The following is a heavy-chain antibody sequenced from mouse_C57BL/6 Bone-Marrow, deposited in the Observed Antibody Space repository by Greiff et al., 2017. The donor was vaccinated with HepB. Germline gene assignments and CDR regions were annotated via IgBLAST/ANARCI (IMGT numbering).Heavy chain of an antibody. J-gene: IGHJ1*03. D-gene: IGHD1-1*01. CDR1: GFSLSTFGMG. CDR3: ARTTTVVAVRYFDV. CDR2: IWWDDDK. V-gene: IGHV8-8*01. Sequence: QVTLKVSGPGILQPSQTLSLTCSFSGFSLSTFGMGVGWIRQPSGKGLEWLAHIWWDDDKYYNPALKSRLTISKDTSKNQVFRKIAHVDTADTATYYCARTTTVVAVRYFDVWGTGTTVTVSS.